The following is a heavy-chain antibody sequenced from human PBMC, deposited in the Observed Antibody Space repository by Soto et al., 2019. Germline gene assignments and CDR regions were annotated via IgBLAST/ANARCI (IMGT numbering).Heavy chain of an antibody. Sequence: PGPPIGPSSTGSGVTVRSYGVDWVRQAPGKGLEWVAVIWYEGSNKYYADSVKVRFTISRDNSKNTLYLQMNSLRAEDTAVYYCARDTDGYSYGHFDYWGQGTLVTVSS. CDR1: GVTVRSYG. J-gene: IGHJ4*02. V-gene: IGHV3-33*01. CDR3: ARDTDGYSYGHFDY. CDR2: IWYEGSNK. D-gene: IGHD5-18*01.